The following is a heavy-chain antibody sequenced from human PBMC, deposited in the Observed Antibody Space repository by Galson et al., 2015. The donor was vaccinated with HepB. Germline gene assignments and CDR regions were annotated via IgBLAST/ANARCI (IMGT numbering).Heavy chain of an antibody. V-gene: IGHV3-23*01. CDR3: AKFTDSGWSPLDY. CDR2: ISTSGGNT. Sequence: SLRLSCAASGFTFSSFAMSWVRQAPGKGLEWVSGISTSGGNTYYADSVKGRFTISRDNSKNTLYLQMNSLRGEDTAVYYCAKFTDSGWSPLDYWGQGTLVTVSS. D-gene: IGHD6-19*01. J-gene: IGHJ4*02. CDR1: GFTFSSFA.